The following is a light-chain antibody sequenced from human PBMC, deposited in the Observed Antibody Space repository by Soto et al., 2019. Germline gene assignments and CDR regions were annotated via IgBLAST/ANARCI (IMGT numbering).Light chain of an antibody. V-gene: IGKV1-39*01. CDR2: AAS. CDR3: QQTYSTPYT. CDR1: QSISSY. Sequence: DIQMTQSRSSLSASVGDRVTITCRASQSISSYLSWYHQKPGKAPKVLIYAASNLQSGVPSRFSGSGSGTDFTLTISSLQPEDFATYYCQQTYSTPYTFGQGTKLEIK. J-gene: IGKJ2*01.